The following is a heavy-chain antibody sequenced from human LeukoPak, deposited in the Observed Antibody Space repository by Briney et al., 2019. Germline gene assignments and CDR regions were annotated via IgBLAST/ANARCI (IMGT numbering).Heavy chain of an antibody. Sequence: QPGGSLRLSCSVSGFTFSSYVMYWVRQAPGKGLEYVSTISSNGGSTYYADSVKGRFTISRDNSKNTLYLQMSSLRAEDTAVYYCVKDYYDSSGYYGYAFDIWGQVTMVTVSS. CDR2: ISSNGGST. J-gene: IGHJ3*02. CDR3: VKDYYDSSGYYGYAFDI. V-gene: IGHV3-64D*09. D-gene: IGHD3-22*01. CDR1: GFTFSSYV.